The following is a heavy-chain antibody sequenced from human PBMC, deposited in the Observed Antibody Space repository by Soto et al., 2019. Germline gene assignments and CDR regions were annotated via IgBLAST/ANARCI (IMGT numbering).Heavy chain of an antibody. D-gene: IGHD4-17*01. Sequence: SQTLSLTCAISGDSVSSNSAAWNWIRQSPSRGLEWLGRTYYKSKWYNDYAVSVKSRTTVNPDTSKNLFSLHLNSVTPEDTAVYYCAREVDDGPNWLDPWGQGTLVTVSS. CDR1: GDSVSSNSAA. CDR3: AREVDDGPNWLDP. V-gene: IGHV6-1*01. J-gene: IGHJ5*02. CDR2: TYYKSKWYN.